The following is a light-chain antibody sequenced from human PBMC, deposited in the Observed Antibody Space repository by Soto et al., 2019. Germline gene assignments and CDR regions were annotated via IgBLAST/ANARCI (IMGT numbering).Light chain of an antibody. Sequence: EIVLTQSPGTLSLSPGERATPSCGASQSVSSSYLAWYQQKPGQAPRLLIYATSGRATGIPDRFSGSGSGTDFTLTISRLEPEDFAVYYCQQYGDSRFTFGPGTKVDFK. CDR1: QSVSSSY. V-gene: IGKV3-20*01. J-gene: IGKJ3*01. CDR2: ATS. CDR3: QQYGDSRFT.